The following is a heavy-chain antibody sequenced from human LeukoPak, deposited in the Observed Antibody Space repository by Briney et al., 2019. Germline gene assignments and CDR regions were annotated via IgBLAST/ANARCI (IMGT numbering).Heavy chain of an antibody. V-gene: IGHV1-69*05. CDR1: GGTFSSYA. D-gene: IGHD6-19*01. J-gene: IGHJ4*02. Sequence: SSVKVSCKASGGTFSSYAISWVRQAPGQGLKWMGRIIPIFGTANYAQKFQGRVTITTDESTSTAYMELSSLRSEDTAVYYRARAAEPWPSGYYFDYWGQGTLVTVST. CDR3: ARAAEPWPSGYYFDY. CDR2: IIPIFGTA.